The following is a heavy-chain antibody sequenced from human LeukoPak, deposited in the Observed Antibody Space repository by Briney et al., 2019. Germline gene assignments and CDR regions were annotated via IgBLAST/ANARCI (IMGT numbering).Heavy chain of an antibody. D-gene: IGHD3-22*01. CDR3: ARSYSGYDPFDS. J-gene: IGHJ4*02. CDR2: ISSSGRPI. CDR1: GFTFSDYY. V-gene: IGHV3-11*04. Sequence: GGSLRLSCAASGFTFSDYYMSWIRPAPGKGLEWISYISSSGRPIYYADSVKGRFTISRDDTKNSLYLHMNSLRAEDTAVYYCARSYSGYDPFDSWGQGTLVTVSS.